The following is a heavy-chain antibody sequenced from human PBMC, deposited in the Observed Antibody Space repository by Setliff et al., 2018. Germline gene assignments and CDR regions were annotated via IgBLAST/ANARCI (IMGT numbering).Heavy chain of an antibody. CDR1: GVSISRGIYF. CDR2: NYYSGST. J-gene: IGHJ4*02. D-gene: IGHD3-10*01. V-gene: IGHV4-39*07. CDR3: ARGSEFSYGSGTMDS. Sequence: SETLSLTCNVSGVSISRGIYFWGWLRQPPGKGLEWLVNNYYSGSTYYSPSLMSRVTITVDTSKNQCSLKLNSVTPADTAVYYCARGSEFSYGSGTMDSWGPGTLVTVSS.